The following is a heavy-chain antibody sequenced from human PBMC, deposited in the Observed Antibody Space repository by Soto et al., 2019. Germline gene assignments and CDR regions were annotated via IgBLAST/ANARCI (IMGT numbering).Heavy chain of an antibody. V-gene: IGHV1-69*13. Sequence: SVKVSCKASGCTFSSYAISWVRQAPGQGLEWMGGIIPIFGTANYAQKFQGRVTITADESTSTAYMELSSLRSEDTAVYYCARVDGGNPKGAFDIWGQGTMVTVSS. CDR2: IIPIFGTA. D-gene: IGHD2-15*01. CDR3: ARVDGGNPKGAFDI. J-gene: IGHJ3*02. CDR1: GCTFSSYA.